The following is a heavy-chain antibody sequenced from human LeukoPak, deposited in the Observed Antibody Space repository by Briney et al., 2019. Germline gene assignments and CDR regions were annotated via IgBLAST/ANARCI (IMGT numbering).Heavy chain of an antibody. J-gene: IGHJ6*02. CDR3: ARGRTYYYDTSGYYPSIYYGMDV. CDR1: GGSFSGYY. Sequence: PSEILSLTCAVSGGSFSGYYWYWIRQPPGKGLEWIGEINHGESTNYNPSLKSRTTLSVDTSKNQFSLKLTSVTAADTAVYYCARGRTYYYDTSGYYPSIYYGMDVWGQGTTVIVSS. CDR2: INHGEST. D-gene: IGHD3-22*01. V-gene: IGHV4-34*01.